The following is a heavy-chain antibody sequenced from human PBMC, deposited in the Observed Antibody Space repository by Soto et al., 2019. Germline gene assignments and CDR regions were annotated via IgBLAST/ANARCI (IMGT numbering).Heavy chain of an antibody. D-gene: IGHD4-17*01. V-gene: IGHV3-13*01. CDR2: IGTAGDT. CDR3: ARGTYGGNSGYYYYGMDV. Sequence: EVQLVESGGGLVQPGGSLRLSCAASGFTFSSYDMHWVRQATGKGLEWVSAIGTAGDTYYPGSVKGRFTISRENAKNSLYLQMNSLRAGDTAVYYCARGTYGGNSGYYYYGMDVWGQGTTVTVSS. CDR1: GFTFSSYD. J-gene: IGHJ6*02.